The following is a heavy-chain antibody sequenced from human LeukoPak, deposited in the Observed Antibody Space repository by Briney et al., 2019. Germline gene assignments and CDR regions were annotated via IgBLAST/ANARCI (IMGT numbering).Heavy chain of an antibody. J-gene: IGHJ4*02. CDR1: GFTVSSNY. V-gene: IGHV3-30*18. CDR3: AKDGDGDYQFDY. Sequence: GGSLRLSCAASGFTVSSNYMSWVRQAPGKGLEWVAVISYDGSNKYYADSVKGRFTISRDNSKNTLYLQMNSLRAEDTAVYYCAKDGDGDYQFDYWGQGTLVTVSS. D-gene: IGHD4-17*01. CDR2: ISYDGSNK.